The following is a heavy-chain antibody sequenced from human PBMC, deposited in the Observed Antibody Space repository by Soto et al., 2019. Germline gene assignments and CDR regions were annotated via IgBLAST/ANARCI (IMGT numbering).Heavy chain of an antibody. V-gene: IGHV4-39*01. Sequence: QLQLQESGPGLVKPSETLSLTCTVSGGSISSSSYYWGWIRQPPGKGLEWIGSIYYSGSTYYNPSLKSRVTISVDTSKNQFSLKRSSVTAADTAVYYCARVVVVAAISDYWGQGTLVTVSS. D-gene: IGHD2-15*01. J-gene: IGHJ4*02. CDR1: GGSISSSSYY. CDR3: ARVVVVAAISDY. CDR2: IYYSGST.